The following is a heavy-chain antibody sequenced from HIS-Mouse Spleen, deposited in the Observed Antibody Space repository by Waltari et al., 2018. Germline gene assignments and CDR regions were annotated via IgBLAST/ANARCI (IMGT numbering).Heavy chain of an antibody. J-gene: IGHJ2*01. V-gene: IGHV4-39*07. CDR1: GGSISSSSYY. CDR2: IYYSGGT. Sequence: QLQLQESGPGLVKPSETLSLTCTVSGGSISSSSYYWGWIRQPPGKGLEWIGSIYYSGGTCSNPSLKSRVTLSVDTSKNQFSLKRSAVTAADTAVYYCAREIPYSSSWYDWYFDLWGRGTLVTVSS. CDR3: AREIPYSSSWYDWYFDL. D-gene: IGHD6-13*01.